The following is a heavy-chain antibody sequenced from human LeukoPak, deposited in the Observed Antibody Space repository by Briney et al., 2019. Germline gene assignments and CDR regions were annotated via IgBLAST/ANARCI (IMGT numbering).Heavy chain of an antibody. CDR3: ARDNRKYYYDSSGYYYEDAFDY. V-gene: IGHV3-30-3*01. Sequence: GSLRLSYAVSGFTFSSYARHWVRQAPGQGLEWVAVVSYDGSNKDHADSVTGRFTISRDNSKNTVYLQMNSLRVEHTAVYYCARDNRKYYYDSSGYYYEDAFDYWGQGTMVTVSS. CDR1: GFTFSSYA. J-gene: IGHJ3*01. CDR2: VSYDGSNK. D-gene: IGHD3-22*01.